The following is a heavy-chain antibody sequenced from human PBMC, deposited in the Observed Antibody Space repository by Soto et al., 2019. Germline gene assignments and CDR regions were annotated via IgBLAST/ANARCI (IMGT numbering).Heavy chain of an antibody. CDR2: IYYSGST. D-gene: IGHD3-22*01. V-gene: IGHV4-39*01. CDR3: ARHPPWLWDAFDI. CDR1: GGSISSSSYY. Sequence: SETLSLTCTVSGGSISSSSYYWGWIRQPPGKGLEWIGSIYYSGSTYYNPSLKSRVTISVDTSKNQFSLKLSSVTAADTAVYYCARHPPWLWDAFDIWGQGTMVTVSS. J-gene: IGHJ3*02.